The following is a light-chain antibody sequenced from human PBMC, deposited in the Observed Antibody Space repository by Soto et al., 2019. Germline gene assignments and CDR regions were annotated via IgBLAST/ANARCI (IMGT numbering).Light chain of an antibody. CDR1: QSVSSSN. V-gene: IGKV3-20*01. Sequence: EIVLTQSPGTLYLSPGDRATLYCRASQSVSSSNVAWYQQKRGQSPRLLIYGASSRATGSPDRFSGSGSGPDFTLTISRLEPEDFAVYFCQHYGSSPWTFGQGTKVDIK. CDR2: GAS. CDR3: QHYGSSPWT. J-gene: IGKJ1*01.